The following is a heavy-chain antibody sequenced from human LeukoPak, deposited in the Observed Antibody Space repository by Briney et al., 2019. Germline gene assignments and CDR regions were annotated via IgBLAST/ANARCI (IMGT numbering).Heavy chain of an antibody. J-gene: IGHJ5*02. Sequence: SETLSLTCTVSGGSISSHYWSWIRQPPGKGLEWIGYIYYSGSTNYNPSLKSRVAISLDTSKNQFSLRLTSVTAADTAMYYCAREASGDSGGWLDPWGQGTLVTVSS. CDR3: AREASGDSGGWLDP. D-gene: IGHD4-17*01. CDR1: GGSISSHY. CDR2: IYYSGST. V-gene: IGHV4-59*11.